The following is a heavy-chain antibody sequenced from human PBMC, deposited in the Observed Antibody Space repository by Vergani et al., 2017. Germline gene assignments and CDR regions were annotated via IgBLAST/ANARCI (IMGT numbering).Heavy chain of an antibody. V-gene: IGHV3-23*01. CDR3: AKSWYYYDSSPHDY. J-gene: IGHJ4*02. Sequence: EVQLLESGGGLVQPGGSLRLSCAASGFTFSSYAMSWVRQAPGKGLEWISAISGSGGSTYYADSVKGRFTISRDNSKNTLYLQMNSLRAEDTAVYYCAKSWYYYDSSPHDYWGQGTLVTVSS. CDR2: ISGSGGST. CDR1: GFTFSSYA. D-gene: IGHD3-22*01.